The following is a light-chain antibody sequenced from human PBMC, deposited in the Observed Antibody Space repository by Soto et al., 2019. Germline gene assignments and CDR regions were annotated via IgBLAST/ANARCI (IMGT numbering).Light chain of an antibody. CDR3: HQYGSSPFT. V-gene: IGKV3-15*01. CDR2: GAS. J-gene: IGKJ3*01. CDR1: QSVGRN. Sequence: EIVMTQSPATLSVSPGEAAILSCRASQSVGRNLAWYQQRPGQAPRLLIFGASTRASGVPDRFSGGGSGTEFTLTISRLEPEDSAVYYCHQYGSSPFTFGPGTKVDIK.